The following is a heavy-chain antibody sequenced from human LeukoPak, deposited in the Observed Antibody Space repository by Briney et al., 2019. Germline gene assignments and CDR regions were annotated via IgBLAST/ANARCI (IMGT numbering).Heavy chain of an antibody. CDR1: GFTFSSYS. CDR3: ARDRGTYYYDSSGHYYYYYGMDV. V-gene: IGHV3-21*01. J-gene: IGHJ6*02. D-gene: IGHD3-22*01. CDR2: ICSSSSYI. Sequence: GGSLRLSCAASGFTFSSYSMNWVRQAPGKGLEWVSSICSSSSYIYYADSVKGRFTISRDNAKNSLYLQMNSLRAEDTAVYYCARDRGTYYYDSSGHYYYYYGMDVWGQGTTVTVSS.